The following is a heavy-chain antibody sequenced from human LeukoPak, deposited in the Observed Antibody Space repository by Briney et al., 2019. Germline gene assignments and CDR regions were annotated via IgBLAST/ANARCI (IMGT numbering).Heavy chain of an antibody. CDR1: GGSISSYY. CDR3: ASSVGSHLFQH. D-gene: IGHD1-26*01. CDR2: IYYSGST. V-gene: IGHV4-59*01. Sequence: SETLSLTCTVSGGSISSYYWSWIRQPPGKGLEWIGYIYYSGSTNYNPSLKSRVTISVDTFKNQFSLKLSSVTAADTAVYYCASSVGSHLFQHWGQGTLVTVSS. J-gene: IGHJ1*01.